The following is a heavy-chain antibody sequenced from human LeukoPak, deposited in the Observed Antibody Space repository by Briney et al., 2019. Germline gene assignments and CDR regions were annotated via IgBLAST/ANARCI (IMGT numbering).Heavy chain of an antibody. Sequence: SETLSLTCTVSGGSISSSSHSWGWIRQPPGKGLEWTGSIYYTGRTYYNPSLKSRVTISVDTSKNQLSLKLSSVTAADTAVYYCARGRGWLQSTPFDYWGQGTLVTVSS. CDR1: GGSISSSSHS. D-gene: IGHD5-24*01. CDR2: IYYTGRT. J-gene: IGHJ4*02. V-gene: IGHV4-39*07. CDR3: ARGRGWLQSTPFDY.